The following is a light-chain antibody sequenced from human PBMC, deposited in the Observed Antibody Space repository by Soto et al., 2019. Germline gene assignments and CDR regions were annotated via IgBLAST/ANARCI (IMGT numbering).Light chain of an antibody. Sequence: DIEMTQSPSTLSASVGDRVSITCRASQSISSWLAWYQQKPGKAPKLLIYDASSLESGVPSRFSGSGSGTQFTLSISSLQSDDFATYYCQQCDSYPYTFGQGTNLEIK. J-gene: IGKJ2*01. CDR2: DAS. V-gene: IGKV1-5*01. CDR1: QSISSW. CDR3: QQCDSYPYT.